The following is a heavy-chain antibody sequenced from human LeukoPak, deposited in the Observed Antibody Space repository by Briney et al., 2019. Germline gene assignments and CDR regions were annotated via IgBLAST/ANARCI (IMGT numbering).Heavy chain of an antibody. V-gene: IGHV4-39*07. CDR2: IYNSGST. D-gene: IGHD1-14*01. J-gene: IGHJ3*02. CDR1: GGSISSSSHY. CDR3: ARLGTTRIWAFDI. Sequence: PSETLSLTCSVSGGSISSSSHYWGWIRQPPGKGLEWIGNIYNSGSTYYNPSLKSRVTISVDTSKNQFSLKLSSVTAADTAVYYCARLGTTRIWAFDIWGQGTMVTVSS.